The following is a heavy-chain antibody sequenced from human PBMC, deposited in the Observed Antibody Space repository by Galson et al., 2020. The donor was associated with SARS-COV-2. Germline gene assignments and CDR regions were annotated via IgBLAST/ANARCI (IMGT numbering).Heavy chain of an antibody. J-gene: IGHJ6*02. CDR2: IYTSGST. CDR1: GGSISSGSYY. CDR3: ARAPRLHYYYYGMDV. D-gene: IGHD4-4*01. Sequence: SETLSLTCTVSGGSISSGSYYWSWIRQPAGKGLEWIGRIYTSGSTNYNPSLKSRVTISVDTSKNQFSLKLSSVTAADTAVYYCARAPRLHYYYYGMDVWGQGTTVTVSS. V-gene: IGHV4-61*02.